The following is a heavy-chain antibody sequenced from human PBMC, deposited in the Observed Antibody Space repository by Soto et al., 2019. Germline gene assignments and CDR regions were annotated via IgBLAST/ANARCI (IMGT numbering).Heavy chain of an antibody. V-gene: IGHV3-48*03. CDR3: ARETLRDAIDI. J-gene: IGHJ3*02. CDR2: IRANDESI. Sequence: GGSLRLSCVASGFDFRSYEMNWVRQAPGKGLEWVSNIRANDESIYYADSVKGRVSVSRDNAKNSLFLEMNGLRVDDTAVYYCARETLRDAIDIWGRGTMVTVSS. CDR1: GFDFRSYE.